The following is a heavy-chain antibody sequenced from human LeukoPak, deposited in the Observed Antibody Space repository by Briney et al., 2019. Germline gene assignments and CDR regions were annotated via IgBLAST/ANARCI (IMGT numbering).Heavy chain of an antibody. CDR3: ARDDCSSTSCYALPLFCSGGSCYPEYFQH. CDR1: GFTFSSYE. V-gene: IGHV3-48*03. D-gene: IGHD2-2*01. Sequence: GGSLRLSCAASGFTFSSYEMNWVRQAPGKGLEWVSYISSSGSTIYYADSVKGRFTISRDNAKNSLYLQLNSLRAEDTAVYYCARDDCSSTSCYALPLFCSGGSCYPEYFQHWGQGTLVTVSS. J-gene: IGHJ1*01. CDR2: ISSSGSTI.